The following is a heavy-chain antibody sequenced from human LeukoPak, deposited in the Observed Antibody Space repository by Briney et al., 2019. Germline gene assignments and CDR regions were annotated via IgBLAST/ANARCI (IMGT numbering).Heavy chain of an antibody. CDR3: AKLYTGVVLKASDI. CDR1: GFTFSSYG. V-gene: IGHV3-30*18. Sequence: GRSLRLSCAASGFTFSSYGMHWVRQAPGKGLEWVAVISYDGSNKYYADSVKGRFTISRDNSKNTLYLQMNSLRVEDTAVYYCAKLYTGVVLKASDIWGQGTMVTVSS. J-gene: IGHJ3*02. D-gene: IGHD5-18*01. CDR2: ISYDGSNK.